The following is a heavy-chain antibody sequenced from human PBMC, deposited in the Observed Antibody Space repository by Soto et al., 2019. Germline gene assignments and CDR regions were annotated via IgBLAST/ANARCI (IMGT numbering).Heavy chain of an antibody. Sequence: SETLSLTCTVSGGSISSYYWSWIRQPPGKGLEWIGYIYYSGSTNYNPSLKSRVTISVDTSKNQFSLKLSSVTAADTAVYYCARRLTGTDAFDIWGQGTMVTVSS. D-gene: IGHD1-20*01. CDR1: GGSISSYY. CDR2: IYYSGST. J-gene: IGHJ3*02. CDR3: ARRLTGTDAFDI. V-gene: IGHV4-59*01.